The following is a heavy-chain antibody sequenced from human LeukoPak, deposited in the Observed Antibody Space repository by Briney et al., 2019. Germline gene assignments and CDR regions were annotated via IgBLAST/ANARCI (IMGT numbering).Heavy chain of an antibody. V-gene: IGHV4-59*12. CDR2: IYYSGST. D-gene: IGHD3-3*01. CDR3: ARDLYDFWSGYYRGGPFDY. Sequence: SETLSLTCTVSGGSISSYYWSWIRQPPGKGLEWIGYIYYSGSTNYNPSLKSRVTISVDTSKNQFSLKLSSVTAADTAVYYCARDLYDFWSGYYRGGPFDYWGQGTLVTVSS. J-gene: IGHJ4*02. CDR1: GGSISSYY.